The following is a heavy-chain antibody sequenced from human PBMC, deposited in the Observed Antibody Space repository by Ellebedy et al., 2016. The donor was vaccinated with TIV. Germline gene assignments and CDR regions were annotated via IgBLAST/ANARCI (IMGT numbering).Heavy chain of an antibody. V-gene: IGHV1-18*01. CDR2: ISAYNGNT. Sequence: ASVKVSCXASGYTFTSYGISWVRQAPGQGLEWMGWISAYNGNTNYAQKLQGRVTMTTDTSTSTAYMELRSLRSDDTAVYYCARGPSVTPHPYTSDYWGQGTLVTVSS. D-gene: IGHD1-1*01. CDR1: GYTFTSYG. J-gene: IGHJ4*02. CDR3: ARGPSVTPHPYTSDY.